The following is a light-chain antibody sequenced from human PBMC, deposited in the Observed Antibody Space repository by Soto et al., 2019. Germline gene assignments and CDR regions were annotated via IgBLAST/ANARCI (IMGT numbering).Light chain of an antibody. J-gene: IGKJ1*01. CDR1: QTLLTN. V-gene: IGKV3-15*01. CDR3: QQYNNWPRT. Sequence: EIVMTQSPATLSVSPGERATLSCRASQTLLTNLAWYQQKPGQAPRLLIYGASTRATGIPARFSGSGSGTEFTLTISGLQSEDFAVYYCQQYNNWPRTFGHGTKVDIK. CDR2: GAS.